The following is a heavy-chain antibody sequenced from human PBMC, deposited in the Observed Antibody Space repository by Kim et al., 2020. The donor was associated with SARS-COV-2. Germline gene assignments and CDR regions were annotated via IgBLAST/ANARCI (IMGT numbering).Heavy chain of an antibody. CDR3: ASAAVVVVAAPNFD. V-gene: IGHV4-39*07. J-gene: IGHJ4*01. CDR2: IYYSGTT. Sequence: SETLSLTCTVSVGSISSSSYYWGWIRQPPGKGLEWIGSIYYSGTTYYNPSLKSRVTISVDTSKNHFSLQLSSVTDADTAVYYMASAAVVVVAAPNFD. D-gene: IGHD2-15*01. CDR1: VGSISSSSYY.